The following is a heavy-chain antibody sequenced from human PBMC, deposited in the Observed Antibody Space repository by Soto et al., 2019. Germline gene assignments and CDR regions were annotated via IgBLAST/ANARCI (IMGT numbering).Heavy chain of an antibody. CDR1: GFTFSSYG. CDR2: IWYDGSNK. Sequence: GGSLRLSCAASGFTFSSYGMHWVRQAPGKGLEWVAVIWYDGSNKYYADSVKGRFTISRDNSKNTLYLQMNSLRAEDTAVYYCARSFSQYGDYVAYYYYGMDVWGQGTTVTVSS. CDR3: ARSFSQYGDYVAYYYYGMDV. V-gene: IGHV3-33*01. D-gene: IGHD4-17*01. J-gene: IGHJ6*02.